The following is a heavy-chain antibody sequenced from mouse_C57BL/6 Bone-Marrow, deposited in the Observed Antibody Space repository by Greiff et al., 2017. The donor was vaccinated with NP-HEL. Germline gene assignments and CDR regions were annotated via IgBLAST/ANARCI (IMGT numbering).Heavy chain of an antibody. CDR3: ARAIYYGNYRFAY. CDR1: GYSITSGYY. D-gene: IGHD2-1*01. CDR2: ISYDGSN. Sequence: VQLQQSGPGLVKPSQSLSLTCSVTGYSITSGYYWNWIRQFPGNKLEWMGYISYDGSNNYNPSLKNRISITRDTSKNQFFLKLNSVTTEDTATYYCARAIYYGNYRFAYWGQGTLVTVSA. V-gene: IGHV3-6*01. J-gene: IGHJ3*01.